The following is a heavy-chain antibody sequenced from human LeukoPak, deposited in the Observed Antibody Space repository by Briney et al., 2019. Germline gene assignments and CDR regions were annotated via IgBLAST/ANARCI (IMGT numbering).Heavy chain of an antibody. CDR2: ISPIFGTA. V-gene: IGHV1-69*05. D-gene: IGHD2-2*03. Sequence: SFKFSCKASGGTCSSYAISGVPQAPGQGLEWMGGISPIFGTANYAQKFQGRVTITTDETTSTAYMELSSLRSEDTAVYYCARSLDIVVVPAARLYYYYYYMDVWGKGTTVTVSS. CDR3: ARSLDIVVVPAARLYYYYYYMDV. CDR1: GGTCSSYA. J-gene: IGHJ6*03.